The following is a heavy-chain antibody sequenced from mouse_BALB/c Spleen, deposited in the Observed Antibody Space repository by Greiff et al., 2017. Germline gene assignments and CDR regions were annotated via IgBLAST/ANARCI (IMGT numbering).Heavy chain of an antibody. Sequence: QVQLKQSGPELVRPGVSVKISCKGSGYTFTDYAMHWVKQSHAKSPEWIGVISTYYGNTNYNQKFKGKATMTVDKSSSTAYMELARLTSEDSAIYYCARSYGNYLLDYWGQGTTLTVSS. D-gene: IGHD2-1*01. V-gene: IGHV1-67*01. CDR1: GYTFTDYA. CDR2: ISTYYGNT. J-gene: IGHJ2*01. CDR3: ARSYGNYLLDY.